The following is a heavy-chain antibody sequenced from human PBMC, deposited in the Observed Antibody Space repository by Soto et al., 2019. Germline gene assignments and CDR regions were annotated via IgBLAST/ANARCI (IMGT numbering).Heavy chain of an antibody. CDR2: IYSGGST. CDR1: GFTVSSNY. Sequence: GGSLRLSCAASGFTVSSNYMSWVRQAPGKGLEWVSVIYSGGSTYYADSVKGRFTISRDNSKNTLYLQMNSLRAEDTAVYYCARDWPLYCSGGSCALYYMDVWGKGTTVTVSS. CDR3: ARDWPLYCSGGSCALYYMDV. V-gene: IGHV3-66*01. J-gene: IGHJ6*03. D-gene: IGHD2-15*01.